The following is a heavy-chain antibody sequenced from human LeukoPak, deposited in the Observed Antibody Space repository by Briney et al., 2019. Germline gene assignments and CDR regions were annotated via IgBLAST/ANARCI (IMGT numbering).Heavy chain of an antibody. CDR2: ISAYNGNT. CDR3: ARDRCSGGSCYSPYYYGMDV. CDR1: GYTFTSYG. D-gene: IGHD2-15*01. V-gene: IGHV1-18*01. J-gene: IGHJ6*02. Sequence: ASVKVSCKASGYTFTSYGISWVRQAPGQGLEWMGWISAYNGNTNYARKLQGRVTMTTDTSTSTAYMELRSLRSDDTAVYYCARDRCSGGSCYSPYYYGMDVWGQGTTVTVSS.